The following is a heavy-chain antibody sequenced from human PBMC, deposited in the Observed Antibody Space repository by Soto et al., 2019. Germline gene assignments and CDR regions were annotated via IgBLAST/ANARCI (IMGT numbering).Heavy chain of an antibody. CDR1: GGSISSSSYY. J-gene: IGHJ4*02. CDR2: IYYSGST. Sequence: SETLSLTCTVSGGSISSSSYYWGWIRQPPGKGLEWIGSIYYSGSTYYNPSLKSRVTISVDTSKNQFSLKLSSVTAADTAVYYCARQDSSGWYAAPLDYWGQGTLVT. D-gene: IGHD6-19*01. V-gene: IGHV4-39*01. CDR3: ARQDSSGWYAAPLDY.